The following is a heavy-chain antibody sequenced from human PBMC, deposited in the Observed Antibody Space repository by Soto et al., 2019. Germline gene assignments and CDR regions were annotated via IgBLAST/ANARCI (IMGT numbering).Heavy chain of an antibody. CDR3: AKFYCSGGSCYYPRHWYFDL. Sequence: GGSLRLSCAASGFTFSSYAMSWVRQAPGKGLEWVSAISGSGGSTYYADSVKGRFTISRDNSKNTLYLQMNSLRAEDTAVYYCAKFYCSGGSCYYPRHWYFDLWGRGTLVTVSS. CDR1: GFTFSSYA. J-gene: IGHJ2*01. V-gene: IGHV3-23*01. D-gene: IGHD2-15*01. CDR2: ISGSGGST.